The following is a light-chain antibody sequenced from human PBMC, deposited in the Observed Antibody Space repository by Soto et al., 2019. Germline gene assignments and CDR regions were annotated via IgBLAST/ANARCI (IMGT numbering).Light chain of an antibody. CDR2: SNN. V-gene: IGLV1-44*01. CDR3: ATWDDSLNGWV. J-gene: IGLJ2*01. Sequence: QSVLTQPPSASGTPGQRVTIACSGGSSNIESNTVNWYQQVPGTAPKLLVYSNNQRPSGVPDRFSGSQAGTSASLAISGLQSEDEADYYCATWDDSLNGWVIGGGTKLTV. CDR1: SSNIESNT.